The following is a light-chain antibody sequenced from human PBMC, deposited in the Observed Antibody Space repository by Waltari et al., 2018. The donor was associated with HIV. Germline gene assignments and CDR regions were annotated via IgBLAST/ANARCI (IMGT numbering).Light chain of an antibody. CDR2: GAF. J-gene: IGKJ4*01. Sequence: EIQMTQSPSSLSASIGDTAIIPCRATQDISKSISWFQQQPGKVPKLLVHGAFILQRGVPSRFSGSGSGTDYTLTITGLQAEDFATYFCQQYFAVPLTFGGGTRVDIK. V-gene: IGKV1-NL1*01. CDR1: QDISKS. CDR3: QQYFAVPLT.